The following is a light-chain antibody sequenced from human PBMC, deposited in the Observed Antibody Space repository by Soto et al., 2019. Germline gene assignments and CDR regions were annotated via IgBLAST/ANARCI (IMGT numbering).Light chain of an antibody. V-gene: IGKV3-15*01. CDR3: QQFHNWPPIT. J-gene: IGKJ5*01. CDR1: QSVSTN. CDR2: GAS. Sequence: EIVMTQSPATLSVAPGERATLSCRASQSVSTNLAWYQQKPVQAPRLLIYGASTRATGIPARFSGSGSGTEFTLTISSLQSEDFAVYYCQQFHNWPPITFGQGTRLE.